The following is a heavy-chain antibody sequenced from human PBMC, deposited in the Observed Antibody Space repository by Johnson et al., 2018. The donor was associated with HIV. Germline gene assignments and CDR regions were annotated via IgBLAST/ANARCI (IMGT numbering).Heavy chain of an antibody. Sequence: SGGGVVQPGRSLRLSCAASGFTFSSYAMHWVRQAPGKGLEWVSIISGSGGSTYYADSVKGRFTISRDNSKNTLYLQMNSLRAEDTAVYYCARAGAVVITTEDAFDIWGQGTMVTVSS. V-gene: IGHV3-23*01. CDR2: ISGSGGST. CDR3: ARAGAVVITTEDAFDI. J-gene: IGHJ3*02. D-gene: IGHD3-22*01. CDR1: GFTFSSYA.